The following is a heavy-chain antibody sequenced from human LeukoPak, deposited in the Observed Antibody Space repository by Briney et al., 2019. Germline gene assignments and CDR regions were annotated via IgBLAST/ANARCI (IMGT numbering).Heavy chain of an antibody. CDR3: ATGGIVGATGLGEAFDI. D-gene: IGHD1-26*01. J-gene: IGHJ3*02. Sequence: ASVKVSCKVSGYTLTELSMHWVRQAPGKGLEWMGGFDPEDGETIYAQKFQGRVTMIEDTSTDTAYMELSSLRSEDTAVYYCATGGIVGATGLGEAFDIWGQGTMVTVSS. CDR2: FDPEDGET. V-gene: IGHV1-24*01. CDR1: GYTLTELS.